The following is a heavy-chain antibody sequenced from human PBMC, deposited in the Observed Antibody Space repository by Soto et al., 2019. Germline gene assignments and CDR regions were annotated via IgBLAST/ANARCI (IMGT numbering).Heavy chain of an antibody. CDR1: GYSFTTSW. CDR3: ARRPGSWFDP. V-gene: IGHV5-51*01. J-gene: IGHJ5*02. CDR2: IFPSDSDT. D-gene: IGHD3-10*01. Sequence: GESLKISCKASGYSFTTSWIGWVRQMPGKGLEWMGIIFPSDSDTRYSPSFQGQVTISIDKSISTAYLQWSSLKASDTAMYYCARRPGSWFDPWGQGTLVTVSS.